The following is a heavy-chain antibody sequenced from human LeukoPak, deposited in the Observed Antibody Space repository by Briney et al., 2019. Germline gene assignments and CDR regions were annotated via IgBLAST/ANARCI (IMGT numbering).Heavy chain of an antibody. V-gene: IGHV3-30*15. CDR1: GFTFSSYA. CDR2: ISYDGSNK. CDR3: ARDEYYYDSSGYLPY. J-gene: IGHJ4*02. Sequence: GRSLRLSCAASGFTFSSYAMHWVRQAPGKGLEWVAVISYDGSNKYYADSVKGRFTISRDNSKNTLYLQMGSLRAEDTAVYYCARDEYYYDSSGYLPYWGQGTLVTVSS. D-gene: IGHD3-22*01.